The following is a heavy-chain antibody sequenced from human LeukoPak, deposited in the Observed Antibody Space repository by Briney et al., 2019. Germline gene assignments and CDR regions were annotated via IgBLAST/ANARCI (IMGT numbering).Heavy chain of an antibody. Sequence: PGGSLRLSCAASGFTFSSYGMHWVRQAPGKGLEWVAFIRYDGSNKYYADSVKGRFTISRDNSKNTLYLQMNSLRAEDTAVYYCAKDAVYYGSGVTLDYWGQGTLVTVSS. D-gene: IGHD3-10*01. J-gene: IGHJ4*02. CDR3: AKDAVYYGSGVTLDY. CDR1: GFTFSSYG. V-gene: IGHV3-30*02. CDR2: IRYDGSNK.